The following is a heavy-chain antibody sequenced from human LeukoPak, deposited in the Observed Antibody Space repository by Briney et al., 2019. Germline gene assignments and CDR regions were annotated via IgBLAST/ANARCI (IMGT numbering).Heavy chain of an antibody. V-gene: IGHV4-39*07. Sequence: PSETLSLTCTVSGGSISSSSYYWGWIRQPPGKGLEWIGSIYYSGSTYYNPSLKSRVTISVDTSKNQFSLKLSSVTAADTAVYYCARDWGYSYGKRRGVFDYWGQGTLVTVSS. CDR3: ARDWGYSYGKRRGVFDY. J-gene: IGHJ4*02. CDR1: GGSISSSSYY. CDR2: IYYSGST. D-gene: IGHD5-18*01.